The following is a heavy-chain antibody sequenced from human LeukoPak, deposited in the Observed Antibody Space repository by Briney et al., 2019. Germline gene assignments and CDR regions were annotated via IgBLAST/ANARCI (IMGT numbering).Heavy chain of an antibody. Sequence: GASVKVSCKASGYTFTSYGISWVRQAPGQGLEWMGWISAYNGNTNYAQKLQGRVTMTTDTSTSTAYMELRSLRSDDTAVYYCARDRYYDSSGYYADSQFDPWGQGTLVTVSS. CDR1: GYTFTSYG. D-gene: IGHD3-22*01. V-gene: IGHV1-18*01. CDR2: ISAYNGNT. CDR3: ARDRYYDSSGYYADSQFDP. J-gene: IGHJ5*02.